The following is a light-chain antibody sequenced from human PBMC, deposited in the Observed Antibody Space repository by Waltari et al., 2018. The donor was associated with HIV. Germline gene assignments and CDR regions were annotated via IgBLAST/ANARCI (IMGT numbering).Light chain of an antibody. CDR2: SNI. J-gene: IGLJ2*01. V-gene: IGLV1-47*02. CDR3: AAWDDSLGGVV. Sequence: QSVLTQPPSASGTPGQRVTISCSGSSSNIGRNFVYWYQQLPGTAPKLLLFSNIQRPSGVPARFSGSKSGTSASLAISGLRSEDEADYYCAAWDDSLGGVVFGGGTTLTVL. CDR1: SSNIGRNF.